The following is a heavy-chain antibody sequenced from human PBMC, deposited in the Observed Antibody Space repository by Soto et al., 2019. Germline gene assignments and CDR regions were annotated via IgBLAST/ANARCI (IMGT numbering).Heavy chain of an antibody. CDR1: GFSLATSGVG. CDR2: IYWDHDK. Sequence: QITLEESGPARVKPTQTLALTCTFSGFSLATSGVGVGWIRQPPGKALEWLAVIYWDHDKRYSPSLRSRVAITEDAANNQGVITMPSIDAVDTATNYGGHRAVYSGRYWDGGYFDYWGQGALGTVSS. CDR3: GHRAVYSGRYWDGGYFDY. J-gene: IGHJ4*02. V-gene: IGHV2-5*02. D-gene: IGHD1-26*01.